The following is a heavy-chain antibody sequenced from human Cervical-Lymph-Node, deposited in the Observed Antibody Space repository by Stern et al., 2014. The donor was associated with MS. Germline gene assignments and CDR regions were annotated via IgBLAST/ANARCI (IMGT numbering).Heavy chain of an antibody. V-gene: IGHV6-1*01. J-gene: IGHJ6*02. CDR2: THYTSDSRWLN. CDR1: GDSVSRDTTA. Sequence: QVQLVQSGLGLVKPSQTLSLTCAISGDSVSRDTTAWNWIRQSPSRGLEWLGRTHYTSDSRWLNDYAVSVKSRININSDTSKNQFSLQLNSVTPEDTAVYYCARGRRSYYGMDVWGQGTTVAVS. CDR3: ARGRRSYYGMDV.